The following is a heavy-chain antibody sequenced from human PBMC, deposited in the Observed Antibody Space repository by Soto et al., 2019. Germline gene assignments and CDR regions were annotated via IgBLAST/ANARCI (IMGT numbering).Heavy chain of an antibody. Sequence: QVQLQESGPGLVKPSQTLSLTCTVSGGSISSGGYYWSWIRQHPGKGLEWIGYIYYSGSTYYNPSLQSRGTISVDTSKNQFSLKPGFVTCADTGVYYCARQVVVVAAMDYWGQGTLVTVSS. CDR2: IYYSGST. CDR1: GGSISSGGYY. D-gene: IGHD2-15*01. CDR3: ARQVVVVAAMDY. V-gene: IGHV4-31*03. J-gene: IGHJ4*02.